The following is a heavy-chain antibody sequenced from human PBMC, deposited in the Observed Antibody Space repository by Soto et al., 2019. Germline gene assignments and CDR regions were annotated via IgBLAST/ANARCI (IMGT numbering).Heavy chain of an antibody. V-gene: IGHV1-3*01. D-gene: IGHD5-12*01. Sequence: ASVKVSCKASGYTFTSYAMHWVRQAPGQRLEWMGWINAGNGNTKYSQKFQGRVTITRDTSASTAYMELSSLRSEDTAVYYCASTLTRSGYGSPSHLRNYYYYYGMEVLGQGTTVIVSS. J-gene: IGHJ6*01. CDR2: INAGNGNT. CDR1: GYTFTSYA. CDR3: ASTLTRSGYGSPSHLRNYYYYYGMEV.